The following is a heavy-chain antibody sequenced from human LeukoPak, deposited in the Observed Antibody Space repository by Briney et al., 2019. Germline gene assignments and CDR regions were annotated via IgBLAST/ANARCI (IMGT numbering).Heavy chain of an antibody. J-gene: IGHJ4*02. CDR2: IDPSDSYT. V-gene: IGHV5-10-1*01. Sequence: GASLKISCKGSGYSFTSYWISWVRQMPGKGLEWMGRIDPSDSYTNYSPSFQGHVTISADKSIGTAYLQWSSLKASDTAMYYCASEYSGWYGEGNWGQGTLVTVSS. D-gene: IGHD6-19*01. CDR3: ASEYSGWYGEGN. CDR1: GYSFTSYW.